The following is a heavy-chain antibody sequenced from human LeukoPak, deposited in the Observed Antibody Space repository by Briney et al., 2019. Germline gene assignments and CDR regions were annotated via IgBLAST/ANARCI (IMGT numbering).Heavy chain of an antibody. CDR1: GYTFTSYY. Sequence: ASVKVSCKASGYTFTSYYMHWVRQAPGQGLEWMGIINPSGGSTSYAQKFQGGVTMTRDTSTSTVYMELSSLRSEDTAVYYCARDQKYNWNDEPTPRDYDFWSGYQLNWFDPQGQGTLVTVSS. CDR2: INPSGGST. CDR3: ARDQKYNWNDEPTPRDYDFWSGYQLNWFDP. D-gene: IGHD3-3*01. V-gene: IGHV1-46*01. J-gene: IGHJ5*02.